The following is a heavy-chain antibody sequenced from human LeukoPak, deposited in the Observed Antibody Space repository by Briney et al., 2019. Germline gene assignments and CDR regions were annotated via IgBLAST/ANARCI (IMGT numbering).Heavy chain of an antibody. V-gene: IGHV1-46*01. D-gene: IGHD3-10*01. CDR3: AREPPRGYSWLDP. J-gene: IGHJ5*02. CDR1: GYTFTSYY. Sequence: GASVKVSCKASGYTFTSYYMHWVRQAPGQGLEWMGIINPSGGSTSYAQKFQGRVTITADKSTSTAYMELSSLRSEDTAVYYCAREPPRGYSWLDPWGQGTLVTVSS. CDR2: INPSGGST.